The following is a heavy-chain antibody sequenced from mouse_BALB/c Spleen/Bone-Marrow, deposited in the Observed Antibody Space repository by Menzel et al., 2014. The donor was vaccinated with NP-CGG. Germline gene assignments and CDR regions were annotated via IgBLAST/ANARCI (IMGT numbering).Heavy chain of an antibody. CDR1: GFNIKDTY. CDR3: ASYRYGWYFDV. J-gene: IGHJ1*01. Sequence: VHVTQSGAELVKPGASVKLSCTASGFNIKDTYLHWVKQRPEQGLDWIGRIDPAIFTKYDPKFQGKATITADTSSNTAYLHLSSLTSEDTAVYYCASYRYGWYFDVWGAGTTVTVSS. V-gene: IGHV14-3*02. D-gene: IGHD2-14*01. CDR2: IDPAIFT.